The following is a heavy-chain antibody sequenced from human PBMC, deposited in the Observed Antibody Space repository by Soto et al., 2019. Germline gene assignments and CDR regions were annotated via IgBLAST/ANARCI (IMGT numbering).Heavy chain of an antibody. J-gene: IGHJ6*03. CDR1: GGSISSSSYY. D-gene: IGHD1-26*01. CDR3: ARQWVGYYYMDV. CDR2: IYYSGST. Sequence: QLQLQESGPGLVKPSETLSLSCTVSGGSISSSSYYWGWIRQPPGKGLEWIGSIYYSGSTYYNPSLKSRVTISVDTSKNQFSLKLSSVTAADTAVYYCARQWVGYYYMDVWGKGTTVTVSS. V-gene: IGHV4-39*01.